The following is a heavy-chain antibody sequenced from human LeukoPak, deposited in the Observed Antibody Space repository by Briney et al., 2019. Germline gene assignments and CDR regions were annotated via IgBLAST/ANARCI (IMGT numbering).Heavy chain of an antibody. D-gene: IGHD2-2*01. CDR2: IIPILGIA. CDR1: GGTFSSYA. J-gene: IGHJ5*02. Sequence: ASVKVSCKAAGGTFSSYAISWVRQAPGQGLEWMGRIIPILGIANYAQKFQGRVTITADKSTSTAYMELSSLRSEDTAVYYCARGSTQNWFDPWGQGTLVTVSS. V-gene: IGHV1-69*04. CDR3: ARGSTQNWFDP.